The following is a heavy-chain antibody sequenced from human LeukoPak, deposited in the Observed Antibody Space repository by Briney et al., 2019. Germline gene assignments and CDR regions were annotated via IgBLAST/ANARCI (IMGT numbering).Heavy chain of an antibody. J-gene: IGHJ4*02. Sequence: PSETLSLTCTVSGGSISSYYWSWIRQPPGKGLEWIGYIYYSGSTNYNPSLKSRVTISVDTSKNQFSLKLSSVTAADTAVYYCARGDSGYYGSGSYYNWFDYWGQGTLVTVSS. CDR1: GGSISSYY. V-gene: IGHV4-59*01. D-gene: IGHD3-10*01. CDR3: ARGDSGYYGSGSYYNWFDY. CDR2: IYYSGST.